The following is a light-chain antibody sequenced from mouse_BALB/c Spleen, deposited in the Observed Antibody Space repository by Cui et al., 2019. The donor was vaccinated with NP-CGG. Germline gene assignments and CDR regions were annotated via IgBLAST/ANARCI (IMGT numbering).Light chain of an antibody. J-gene: IGLJ1*01. CDR1: TGAVTTSNY. CDR2: GTN. V-gene: IGLV1*01. Sequence: QAVVTQEFALTTSPGETVTLTCRSSTGAVTTSNYANWVQEIPDHLFTGLIGGTNNRVPGVPARFSGSLIGDKAALTITGAQTEDEAIYFCALWYSNHWVFGGGTKLTVL. CDR3: ALWYSNHWV.